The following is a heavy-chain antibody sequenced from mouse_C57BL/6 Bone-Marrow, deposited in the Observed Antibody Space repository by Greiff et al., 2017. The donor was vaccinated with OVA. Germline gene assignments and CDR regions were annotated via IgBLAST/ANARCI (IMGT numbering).Heavy chain of an antibody. Sequence: VQLQQSGAELVRPGTSVKVSCKASGYAFTNYLIEWVKQRPGQGLEWIGVINPGRGGTNYNEKFKGKATLTADKSSSTAYMQLSSLTSEDSAVYVCARGEDGYYDYFDYWGQGTTLTVSS. V-gene: IGHV1-54*01. CDR1: GYAFTNYL. D-gene: IGHD2-3*01. CDR3: ARGEDGYYDYFDY. CDR2: INPGRGGT. J-gene: IGHJ2*01.